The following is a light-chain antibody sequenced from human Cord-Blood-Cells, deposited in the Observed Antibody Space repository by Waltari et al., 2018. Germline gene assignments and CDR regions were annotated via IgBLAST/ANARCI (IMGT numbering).Light chain of an antibody. J-gene: IGKJ3*01. CDR1: QRVSSY. CDR3: QQRSNWPPGIT. CDR2: DAS. V-gene: IGKV3-11*01. Sequence: EIVLTQSPATLSLSPGARATLSCRASQRVSSYLAWYQHKPGQAPRLLIHDASNRATGMPARFSGSGSGTDFTLTISGLEPEDFAVYYCQQRSNWPPGITFGPGTKVDIK.